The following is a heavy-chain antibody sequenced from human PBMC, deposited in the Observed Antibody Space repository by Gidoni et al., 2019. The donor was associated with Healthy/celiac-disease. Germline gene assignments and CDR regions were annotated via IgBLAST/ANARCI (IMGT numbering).Heavy chain of an antibody. CDR1: RYTRTELS. V-gene: IGHV1-24*01. CDR2: FDPEDGEA. Sequence: QVQLVQSGAEVKKSGASVKVSGKGSRYTRTELSMHWVRQATGKGLEWMGGFDPEDGEAIYAQKFQGRVTMTEDTSTDTAYMELSGLSSEDTAVYYCATGGPPINDAFDIWGQGTMVTVSS. CDR3: ATGGPPINDAFDI. J-gene: IGHJ3*02.